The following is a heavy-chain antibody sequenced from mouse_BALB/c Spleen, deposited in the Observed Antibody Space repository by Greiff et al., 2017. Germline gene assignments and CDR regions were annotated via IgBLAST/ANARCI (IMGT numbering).Heavy chain of an antibody. V-gene: IGHV5-4*02. J-gene: IGHJ4*01. D-gene: IGHD2-1*01. CDR3: TRGGDGNYEAMDY. CDR2: ISDGGSYT. Sequence: EVKLMESGGGLVKPGGSLKLSCAASGFTFSDYYMYWVRQTPEKRLEWVATISDGGSYTYYPDSVKGRFTISRDNAKNNLYLQMSSLKSEDTAMYYCTRGGDGNYEAMDYWGQGTSVTVSS. CDR1: GFTFSDYY.